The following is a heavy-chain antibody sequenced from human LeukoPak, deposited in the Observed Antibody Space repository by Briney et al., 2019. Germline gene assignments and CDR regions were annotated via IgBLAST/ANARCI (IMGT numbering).Heavy chain of an antibody. Sequence: GASVKVSCKASGGTFSSYAISWVRQAPGQGLEWMGGIIPIFGTANYAQKFQGRVTITADESTSTAYMELSSLRSEDTAVYYCARILGYCSGGSCYEDYWGQGTLVTVSS. CDR1: GGTFSSYA. J-gene: IGHJ4*02. D-gene: IGHD2-15*01. V-gene: IGHV1-69*13. CDR3: ARILGYCSGGSCYEDY. CDR2: IIPIFGTA.